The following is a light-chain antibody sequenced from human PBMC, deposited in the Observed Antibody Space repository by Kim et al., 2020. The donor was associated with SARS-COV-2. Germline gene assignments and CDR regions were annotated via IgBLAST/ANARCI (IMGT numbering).Light chain of an antibody. CDR2: GKN. J-gene: IGLJ3*02. CDR1: SLRGYY. Sequence: ALGQTVRITCQGDSLRGYYASWYQQKPGQAPVLVIYGKNNRPSGIPDRFSGSTSGNTASLTITGAQAEDEADYYCNSRDSSGDHLVFGGGTQLTVL. V-gene: IGLV3-19*01. CDR3: NSRDSSGDHLV.